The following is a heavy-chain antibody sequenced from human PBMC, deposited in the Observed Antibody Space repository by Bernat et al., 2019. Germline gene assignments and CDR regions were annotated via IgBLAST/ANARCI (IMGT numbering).Heavy chain of an antibody. V-gene: IGHV1-18*01. Sequence: QVQLVQSGAEVKKPGASVKVSCKASGYTFTSYGISWVRQAPGQGLEWMGWISAYNGNTNYAQQLQGRVTMTTDTSTSTAYMELRSLRSDDTAVYYCARDPDIVVVPAAIEGARVNYYYYGMDVWGQGTTVTVSS. CDR2: ISAYNGNT. CDR1: GYTFTSYG. D-gene: IGHD2-2*02. CDR3: ARDPDIVVVPAAIEGARVNYYYYGMDV. J-gene: IGHJ6*02.